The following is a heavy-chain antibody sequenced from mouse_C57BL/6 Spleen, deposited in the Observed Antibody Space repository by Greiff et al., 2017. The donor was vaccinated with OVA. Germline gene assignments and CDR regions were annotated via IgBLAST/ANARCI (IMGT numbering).Heavy chain of an antibody. V-gene: IGHV1-53*01. D-gene: IGHD2-3*01. CDR2: INPTNGGT. CDR1: GYTFTSYW. J-gene: IGHJ4*01. CDR3: ARGIYDGYPYYAMDY. Sequence: QVQLQQPGTELVKPGASVKLSCKASGYTFTSYWMHWVKQRPGQGLEWIGNINPTNGGTNYNEKFKSKATLTVEKSSSTAYMQISSLTSEDSAVYYCARGIYDGYPYYAMDYWGQGTSVTVSS.